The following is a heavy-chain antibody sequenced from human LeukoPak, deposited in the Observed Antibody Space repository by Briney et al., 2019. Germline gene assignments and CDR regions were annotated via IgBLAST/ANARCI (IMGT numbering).Heavy chain of an antibody. CDR1: GFTFSSYW. Sequence: GGSLRLSCAASGFTFSSYWMSWVRQAPGKGLEWVANIKQDGSNKYYADSVKGRFTISRDNSKNTLYLQMNSLRAEDTALYYCARGTAYSYYNMDVWGQGTTVTVSS. CDR2: IKQDGSNK. V-gene: IGHV3-7*01. CDR3: ARGTAYSYYNMDV. J-gene: IGHJ6*02.